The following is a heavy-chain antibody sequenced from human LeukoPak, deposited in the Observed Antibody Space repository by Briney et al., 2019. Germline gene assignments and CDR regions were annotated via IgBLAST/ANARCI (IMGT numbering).Heavy chain of an antibody. J-gene: IGHJ3*02. Sequence: SETLSLTCTVSGGSISSGSYYWSWIRQPAGKGLEWIGRIYTSGSTKYNPSLKSRVTISVDTPKNQFSLRLSSVTAADTAVYYCASYNSSYYWDDAFDIWGQGTMVTVSS. CDR3: ASYNSSYYWDDAFDI. CDR1: GGSISSGSYY. V-gene: IGHV4-61*02. D-gene: IGHD3-22*01. CDR2: IYTSGST.